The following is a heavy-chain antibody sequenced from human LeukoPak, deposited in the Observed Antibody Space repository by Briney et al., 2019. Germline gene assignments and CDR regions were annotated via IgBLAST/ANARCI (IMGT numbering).Heavy chain of an antibody. Sequence: GGSLRLSCAASGFTFSSYEMNWVRQAPGKGLEWVSYISSSGSTIYYADSVKGRFTISRDNAKNSLYLQMNSPRAEDTAVYYCARELYDYVWGSYRLDAFDIWGQGTMVTVSS. J-gene: IGHJ3*02. D-gene: IGHD3-16*02. CDR2: ISSSGSTI. V-gene: IGHV3-48*03. CDR1: GFTFSSYE. CDR3: ARELYDYVWGSYRLDAFDI.